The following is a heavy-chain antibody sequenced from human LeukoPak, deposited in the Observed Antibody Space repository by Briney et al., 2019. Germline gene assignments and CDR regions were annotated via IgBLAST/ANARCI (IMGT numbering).Heavy chain of an antibody. D-gene: IGHD4-11*01. V-gene: IGHV4-59*01. CDR1: GGSISSYY. Sequence: SETLSLTCIVSGGSISSYYWTWLRQPPGKGLEWIGYIYYNGNTNYNPSLKSRVTISVDTSKNQVSLKLSSVTAADTAVYYCARDVDRYSNLNWFDPWGQGTLVTVSS. J-gene: IGHJ5*02. CDR3: ARDVDRYSNLNWFDP. CDR2: IYYNGNT.